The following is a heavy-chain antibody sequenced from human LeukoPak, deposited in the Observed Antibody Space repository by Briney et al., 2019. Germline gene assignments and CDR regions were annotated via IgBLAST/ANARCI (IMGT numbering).Heavy chain of an antibody. V-gene: IGHV3-23*01. J-gene: IGHJ4*02. CDR2: ISGSGGST. D-gene: IGHD1-26*01. CDR3: AKVSAWAATPPNHFDY. Sequence: GGSLRLSCAASGFTFSSYAMSWVRQAPGKGLEWVSAISGSGGSTYYADSVRGRFTISRDNSKNTLYLQMNSLRAEDTAVYYCAKVSAWAATPPNHFDYWGQGTLVTVSS. CDR1: GFTFSSYA.